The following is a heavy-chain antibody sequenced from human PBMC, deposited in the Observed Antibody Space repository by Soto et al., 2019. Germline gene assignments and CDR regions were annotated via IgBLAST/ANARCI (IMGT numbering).Heavy chain of an antibody. CDR3: AREVVLVPAAIGYYGMDV. J-gene: IGHJ6*02. V-gene: IGHV1-2*04. Sequence: QVQLVQSGAEVKKPGASVKVSCKASGYTFTGYYMHWVRQAPGQGLEWMGWINPNSGGTNYAQKFQGWVTMTRDTSISTAYMELSRLRSDDTDVYYCAREVVLVPAAIGYYGMDVWGQGTTVTVSS. CDR1: GYTFTGYY. CDR2: INPNSGGT. D-gene: IGHD2-2*01.